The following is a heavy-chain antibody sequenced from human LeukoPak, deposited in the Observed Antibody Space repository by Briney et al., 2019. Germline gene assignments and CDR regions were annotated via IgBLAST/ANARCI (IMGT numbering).Heavy chain of an antibody. J-gene: IGHJ4*02. Sequence: ASVKVSCKASGYTFTGYYMHWVRQAPGQGLEWMGWINLNSGGTNYAQKFQDRVTMTRDTSISTAYMELSRLRFDDTAVYYCARSPDILTGENFDYWGQGTLVTVSS. CDR3: ARSPDILTGENFDY. V-gene: IGHV1-2*02. D-gene: IGHD3-9*01. CDR1: GYTFTGYY. CDR2: INLNSGGT.